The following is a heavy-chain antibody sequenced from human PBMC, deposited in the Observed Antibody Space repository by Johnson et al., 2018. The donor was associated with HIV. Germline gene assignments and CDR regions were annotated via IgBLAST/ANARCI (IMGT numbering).Heavy chain of an antibody. V-gene: IGHV3-9*01. CDR3: ARGGDIVLVVYAMGHDAFDI. CDR1: GFTFHDYA. D-gene: IGHD2-8*02. CDR2: INWNSGSM. J-gene: IGHJ3*02. Sequence: VQLVESGGGLVQPGRSLTLSCAASGFTFHDYAMHWVRQAPGKGLEWVSGINWNSGSMDYADSVKGRFTIPRDNAKNSLYLQMNSLRAEDTALYYCARGGDIVLVVYAMGHDAFDIWGQGTMVTVSS.